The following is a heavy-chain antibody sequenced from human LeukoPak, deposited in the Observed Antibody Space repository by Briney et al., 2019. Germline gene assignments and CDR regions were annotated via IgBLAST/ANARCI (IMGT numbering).Heavy chain of an antibody. V-gene: IGHV4-39*01. CDR1: GGSISSSSYY. Sequence: SETLSLTCTVSGGSISSSSYYWGWIRQPPGKGLEWIGSIYYSGSTYYNPSLKSRVTIPVDTSKNQFSLKLSSVTAADTAVYYCARAPYSYYGMDVWGQGTTVTVSS. CDR2: IYYSGST. J-gene: IGHJ6*02. D-gene: IGHD5-18*01. CDR3: ARAPYSYYGMDV.